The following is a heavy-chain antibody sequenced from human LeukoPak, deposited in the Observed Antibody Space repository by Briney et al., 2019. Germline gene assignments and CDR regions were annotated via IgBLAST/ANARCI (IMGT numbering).Heavy chain of an antibody. CDR3: ARLGNSGHELGY. D-gene: IGHD6-25*01. CDR1: GYTFTRYH. J-gene: IGHJ4*02. CDR2: TNPNSGST. Sequence: ASVKVSCKASGYTFTRYHINWVRQGTGQGLEWMGWTNPNSGSTGYAEKFQGRVTMTRNTSISTAYMELSSLRSEDTAVYYCARLGNSGHELGYWGQGTLVIVSS. V-gene: IGHV1-8*01.